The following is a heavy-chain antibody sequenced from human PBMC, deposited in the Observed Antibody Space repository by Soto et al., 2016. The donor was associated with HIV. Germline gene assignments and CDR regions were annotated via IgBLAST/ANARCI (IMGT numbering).Heavy chain of an antibody. CDR3: AKGCDDRYSYGSLDAFDI. J-gene: IGHJ3*02. CDR1: GFTFDDYA. V-gene: IGHV3-43*02. D-gene: IGHD5-18*01. CDR2: ISGDGGST. Sequence: EVQLVESGGGVVQPGGSLRLSCAASGFTFDDYAMHWVRQAPGKGLEWVSLISGDGGSTYYADSVKGRFTISRDNSKNSLYLQMNSLRTEDTALYYCAKGCDDRYSYGSLDAFDIWGQGTIVTVSS.